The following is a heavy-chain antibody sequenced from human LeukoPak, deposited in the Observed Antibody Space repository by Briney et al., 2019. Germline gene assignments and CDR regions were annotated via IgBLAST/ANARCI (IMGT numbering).Heavy chain of an antibody. CDR2: IYYRGST. J-gene: IGHJ4*02. CDR3: ARVQQQLLPFDY. V-gene: IGHV4-59*01. CDR1: GGSISSNY. Sequence: SGTLSLTCSVSGGSISSNYWSWIRQPPGKGLEWIGNIYYRGSTNYTPSLKSRATISVGTSKNQFSLKLSSVTAADTAVYYCARVQQQLLPFDYWGQGILVTVS. D-gene: IGHD6-13*01.